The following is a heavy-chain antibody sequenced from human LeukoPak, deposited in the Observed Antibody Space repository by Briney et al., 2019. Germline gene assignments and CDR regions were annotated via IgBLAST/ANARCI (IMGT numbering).Heavy chain of an antibody. CDR1: GFTFSNYN. CDR3: ARGRDGSQSPIDY. V-gene: IGHV3-21*01. Sequence: GGSLRLSCAASGFTFSNYNMNWVRQAPGKGLEWVSSISSSSSYIYYADSLRGRFTISRDNAENSLYLQMISLRAEDTAVYCCARGRDGSQSPIDYWGQGTLVTVSS. CDR2: ISSSSSYI. D-gene: IGHD5-24*01. J-gene: IGHJ4*02.